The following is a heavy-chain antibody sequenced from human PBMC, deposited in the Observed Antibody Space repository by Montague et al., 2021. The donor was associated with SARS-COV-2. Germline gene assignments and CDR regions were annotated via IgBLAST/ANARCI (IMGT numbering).Heavy chain of an antibody. Sequence: SETLSLTCTVSGGSISSSNYYWGWIRQPPGKGLEWIGSIYYSGSTYYTPSLKSRVTISVDTSKSQFSLRLSSVTAADTAVYYCARHSGRDTIFGVVIIFDAFDIWGQGTMVTVSS. CDR3: ARHSGRDTIFGVVIIFDAFDI. CDR2: IYYSGST. J-gene: IGHJ3*02. CDR1: GGSISSSNYY. D-gene: IGHD3-3*01. V-gene: IGHV4-39*01.